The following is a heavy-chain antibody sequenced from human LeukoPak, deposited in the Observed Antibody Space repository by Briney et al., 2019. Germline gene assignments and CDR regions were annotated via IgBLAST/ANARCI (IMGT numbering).Heavy chain of an antibody. V-gene: IGHV4-34*01. CDR2: LNHSGST. CDR1: GGSSRGYY. J-gene: IGHJ2*01. Sequence: PSETLSLTCAVYGGSSRGYYWSWIRHPPGKGLEWIGELNHSGSTNYNPSLQSRVTISVDPSKNQFSLKLSSVTAADTAVYYCARGSEYCSGGSCYLWYFDLWGRGTLVTVSS. D-gene: IGHD2-15*01. CDR3: ARGSEYCSGGSCYLWYFDL.